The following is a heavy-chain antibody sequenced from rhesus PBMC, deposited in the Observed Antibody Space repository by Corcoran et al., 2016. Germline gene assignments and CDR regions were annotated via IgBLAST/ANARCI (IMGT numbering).Heavy chain of an antibody. Sequence: QVQLQESGPGLVKPSETLSLTCAVSGGSFSSYWWSWIRQPPGKGLEWIGEINGNSGSPNYHPSLKSRVTISKDASKNQFSLKLSSVTAADTAVYYCARYCTGSGCYGVWGPGVLVTVSS. V-gene: IGHV4-80*01. D-gene: IGHD2-21*01. CDR3: ARYCTGSGCYGV. CDR2: INGNSGSP. CDR1: GGSFSSYW. J-gene: IGHJ5-1*01.